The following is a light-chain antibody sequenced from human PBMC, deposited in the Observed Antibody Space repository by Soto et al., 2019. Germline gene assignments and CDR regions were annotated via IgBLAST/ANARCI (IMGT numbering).Light chain of an antibody. CDR3: SSYASSTTLAL. CDR2: EVS. CDR1: SGDVGGYDF. J-gene: IGLJ2*01. Sequence: QSALTQPASVSGSPGQSITISCTGTSGDVGGYDFVSWYQHHPGKAPKLIIFEVSDRPSGVSNRFSGSKSGNTASLTISGLQAEDEAHYYCSSYASSTTLALFGGGTKVTVL. V-gene: IGLV2-14*01.